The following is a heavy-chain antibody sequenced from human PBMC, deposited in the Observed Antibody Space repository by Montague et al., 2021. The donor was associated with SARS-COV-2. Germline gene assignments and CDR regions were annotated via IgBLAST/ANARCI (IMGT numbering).Heavy chain of an antibody. Sequence: SETLSLTCPVSGVSISSGSYDWSWVRQPPGKGLEWIGYVYHTGSTNYNPSLKSRVTLSIDTSKNQFSLNLTSVTAADTAVYYCVREKYYFDDSGSKWGQGTLVTV. CDR1: GVSISSGSYD. D-gene: IGHD3-22*01. V-gene: IGHV4-61*01. CDR2: VYHTGST. J-gene: IGHJ4*02. CDR3: VREKYYFDDSGSK.